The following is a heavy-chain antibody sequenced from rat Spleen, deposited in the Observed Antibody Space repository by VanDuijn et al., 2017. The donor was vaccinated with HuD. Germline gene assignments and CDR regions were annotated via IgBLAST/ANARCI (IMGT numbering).Heavy chain of an antibody. Sequence: EVQLVESGGGLVQPGRSLKLSCAASGFTFSNYAMAWVRQAPTGGLEWVTSITDSGDTTYYRDSVKGRFTVSRANAESTLYLQMDSLRSEDTATYYCARHWGYWGQGVMVTVPS. V-gene: IGHV5S23*01. CDR1: GFTFSNYA. CDR2: ITDSGDTT. D-gene: IGHD4-6*01. J-gene: IGHJ2*01. CDR3: ARHWGY.